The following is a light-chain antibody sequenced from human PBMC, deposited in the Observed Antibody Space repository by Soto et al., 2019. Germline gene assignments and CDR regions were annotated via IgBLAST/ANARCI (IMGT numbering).Light chain of an antibody. CDR2: EVS. CDR1: SSDVGGYNY. V-gene: IGLV2-14*01. Sequence: QSALTQPASVSGSPGQSITISCTGTSSDVGGYNYVSWYQQHPGKAPKLMIYEVSNRPSGVSNRFSGSKSGNTASLTISGFQGEDVADYYCCSYTSSSTPAYYVCRTVTKVTVL. CDR3: CSYTSSSTPAYYV. J-gene: IGLJ1*01.